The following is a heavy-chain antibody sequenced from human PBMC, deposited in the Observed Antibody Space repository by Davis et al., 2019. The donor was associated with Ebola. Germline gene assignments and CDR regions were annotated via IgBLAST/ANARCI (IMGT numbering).Heavy chain of an antibody. V-gene: IGHV4-34*01. CDR2: IDHSGTT. CDR3: ARVVQYYYDSSGYSTPYYFDY. CDR1: GGPFNGYY. J-gene: IGHJ4*02. Sequence: SETLSLTCAVYGGPFNGYYWSWIRQPPAKGLEWIAEIDHSGTTNYNPSLKSRVTISVDTSKNQFSLKLSSVTAADTAVYYCARVVQYYYDSSGYSTPYYFDYWGQGTLVTVSS. D-gene: IGHD3-22*01.